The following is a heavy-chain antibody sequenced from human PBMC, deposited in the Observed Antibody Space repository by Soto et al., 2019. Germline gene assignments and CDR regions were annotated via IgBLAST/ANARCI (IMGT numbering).Heavy chain of an antibody. J-gene: IGHJ5*02. Sequence: QVQLQQWGAGLLKPSETLSLTCAVYGGSFSGYYWSWIRQPPGKGLEWIGEINHSGSTNYNPSLKSRVTISVDTSKNQFSLKLSSVTAADTAVYYWARRYCSSTSCYKNWFDPWGQGTLVTVSS. D-gene: IGHD2-2*02. CDR2: INHSGST. CDR3: ARRYCSSTSCYKNWFDP. CDR1: GGSFSGYY. V-gene: IGHV4-34*01.